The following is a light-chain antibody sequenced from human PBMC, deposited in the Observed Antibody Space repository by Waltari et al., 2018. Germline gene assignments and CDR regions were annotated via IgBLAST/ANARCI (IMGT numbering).Light chain of an antibody. J-gene: IGKJ1*01. CDR2: KVS. CDR1: QSLVFSDGNTY. CDR3: MQGTQWPWT. V-gene: IGKV2-30*01. Sequence: LTQSPLSLPVTPGQPASIPCRARQSLVFSDGNTYLNWFHQRPGQPPRRLIYKVSYRDSGVPDRFRGSGSGTHFTLNISRVESEDIGVYYCMQGTQWPWTFGQGTKVEIK.